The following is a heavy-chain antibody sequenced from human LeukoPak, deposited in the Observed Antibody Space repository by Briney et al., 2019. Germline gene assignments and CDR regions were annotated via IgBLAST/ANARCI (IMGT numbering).Heavy chain of an antibody. D-gene: IGHD4-17*01. CDR1: GGSISNGSYY. CDR3: ARETNGDYVDY. Sequence: PSETLSLTCTVSGGSISNGSYYWSWIWQPAGKGVEWIGRIYTSGSTNYNPSLKSRVTISVDTSKNQFSLKLSSVTAADTAVYYCARETNGDYVDYWGQGTLVTVSS. CDR2: IYTSGST. V-gene: IGHV4-61*02. J-gene: IGHJ4*02.